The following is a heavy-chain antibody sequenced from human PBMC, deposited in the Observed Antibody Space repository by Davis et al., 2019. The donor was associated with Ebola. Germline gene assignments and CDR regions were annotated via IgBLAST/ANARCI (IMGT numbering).Heavy chain of an antibody. Sequence: GGSLRLSCAASGFTFSSYWMSWVRQAPGKGLEWVANIKQDGSEKKYVDSVKGRFTISRDNAKNSLHLQMNSLRAEDTAVYYCARAPVGYNSGNYLHFYGMDVWGKGTTVTVSS. CDR3: ARAPVGYNSGNYLHFYGMDV. J-gene: IGHJ6*04. CDR2: IKQDGSEK. CDR1: GFTFSSYW. D-gene: IGHD3-10*01. V-gene: IGHV3-7*01.